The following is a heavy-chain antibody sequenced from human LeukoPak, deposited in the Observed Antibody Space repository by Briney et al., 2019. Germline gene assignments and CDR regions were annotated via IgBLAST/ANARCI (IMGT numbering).Heavy chain of an antibody. J-gene: IGHJ4*02. Sequence: GASVKVSCKASGYTFTSYGISWVRQAPGQGLEWMGGIIPIFGTANYAQKFQGRVTITADESTSTAYMELSSLRSEDTAVYYCARVPPGQGGGDYWGQGTLVTVSS. CDR2: IIPIFGTA. CDR1: GYTFTSYG. D-gene: IGHD2-2*01. V-gene: IGHV1-69*13. CDR3: ARVPPGQGGGDY.